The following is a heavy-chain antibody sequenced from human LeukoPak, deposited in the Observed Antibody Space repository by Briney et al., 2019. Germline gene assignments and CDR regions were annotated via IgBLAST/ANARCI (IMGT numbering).Heavy chain of an antibody. CDR1: ADSFSSHY. V-gene: IGHV4-59*11. Sequence: PSETLSLTCAVSADSFSSHYWTWIRQSPGKGLEWIGYISYIGSTNYNPSLKSRVTISVDTSKNQFSLKLSSVTAADTAVYYCARVHETYFDYWGQGTLVTVSS. J-gene: IGHJ4*02. CDR3: ARVHETYFDY. CDR2: ISYIGST.